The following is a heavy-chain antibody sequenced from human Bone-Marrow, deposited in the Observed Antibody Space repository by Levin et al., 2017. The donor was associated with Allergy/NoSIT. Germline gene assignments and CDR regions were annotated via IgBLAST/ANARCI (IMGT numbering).Heavy chain of an antibody. J-gene: IGHJ6*02. CDR3: ARDPGLLGSHYLGMNV. D-gene: IGHD2-15*01. V-gene: IGHV1-69*13. CDR1: GGTLSNYA. CDR2: IIPILGTP. Sequence: ASVKVSCKASGGTLSNYAISWVRQAPGHGLEWMGGIIPILGTPEYAQRFQGRVTITADDFTGTAYMELTGLKSEDTAMYYCARDPGLLGSHYLGMNVWGQGTTVTVSS.